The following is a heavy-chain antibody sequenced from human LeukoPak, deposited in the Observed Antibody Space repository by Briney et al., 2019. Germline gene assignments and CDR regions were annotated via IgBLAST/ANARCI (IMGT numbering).Heavy chain of an antibody. J-gene: IGHJ4*02. CDR2: ISSSSSTI. CDR3: ARGALLWFGELSAFDY. V-gene: IGHV3-48*04. D-gene: IGHD3-10*01. Sequence: GGSLRLSCAASGFTFSSYSMNWVRQAPGKGLEWVSYISSSSSTIYYADSVKGRFTISRDNAKNSLYLQMNSLRAEDTAVYYCARGALLWFGELSAFDYWGQGTLVTVSS. CDR1: GFTFSSYS.